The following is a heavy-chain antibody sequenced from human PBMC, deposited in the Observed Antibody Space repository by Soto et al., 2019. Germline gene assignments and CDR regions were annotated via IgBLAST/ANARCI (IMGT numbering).Heavy chain of an antibody. Sequence: PGGSLRLSCAASGFTFSIYGMHWVRQAPGKGLEWVAVIWYDGSKKYYADSVKGRFTISRDNSKNTLYLQMNSLRAEDTAVYYCASGSSFYYWGQGTLVSVSS. CDR3: ASGSSFYY. V-gene: IGHV3-33*01. D-gene: IGHD6-13*01. J-gene: IGHJ4*02. CDR2: IWYDGSKK. CDR1: GFTFSIYG.